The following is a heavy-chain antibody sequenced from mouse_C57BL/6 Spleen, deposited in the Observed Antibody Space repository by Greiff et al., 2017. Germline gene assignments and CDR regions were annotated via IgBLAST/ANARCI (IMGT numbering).Heavy chain of an antibody. J-gene: IGHJ2*01. D-gene: IGHD3-3*01. CDR2: ISSGGSYT. Sequence: EVQLVESGGDLVKPGGSLKLSCAASGFTFSSYGMSWVRQTPDKRLEWVATISSGGSYTYYPDSVKGRFTIARDNAKNTLYLQMSSLKSEDTAMYYCARHGGLGGYYFDYWGQGTTLTVSS. CDR3: ARHGGLGGYYFDY. CDR1: GFTFSSYG. V-gene: IGHV5-6*01.